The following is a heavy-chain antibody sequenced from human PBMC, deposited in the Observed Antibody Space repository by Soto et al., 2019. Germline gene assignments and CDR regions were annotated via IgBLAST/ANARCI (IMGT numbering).Heavy chain of an antibody. CDR2: IRPGSGKA. V-gene: IGHV1-3*01. CDR3: ARGGITLFEY. D-gene: IGHD3-10*01. J-gene: IGHJ4*02. CDR1: GYNFTDNR. Sequence: QVHLVQSGADVKKPGASVRVSCKASGYNFTDNRIHLLRQAPGQRLEWMGCIRPGSGKAQYSEKFLGTVTITRDTSATTAHMELSRLSSDDTVLYYCARGGITLFEYWGQGTLVTVSS.